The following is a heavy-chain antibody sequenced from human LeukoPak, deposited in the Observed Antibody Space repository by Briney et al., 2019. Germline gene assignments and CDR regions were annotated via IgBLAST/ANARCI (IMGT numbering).Heavy chain of an antibody. Sequence: PGGSLRLSCAASGFTFSSYWMHWVRQAPGKGLVWVSRINSDGSSTSYADSVKGRFTISRDNAKNTLYLQMNSLRAEDTAVYYCARDANPYDFWSGYYYYYYYMDVRGKGTTVTVSS. V-gene: IGHV3-74*01. D-gene: IGHD3-3*01. CDR2: INSDGSST. J-gene: IGHJ6*03. CDR3: ARDANPYDFWSGYYYYYYYMDV. CDR1: GFTFSSYW.